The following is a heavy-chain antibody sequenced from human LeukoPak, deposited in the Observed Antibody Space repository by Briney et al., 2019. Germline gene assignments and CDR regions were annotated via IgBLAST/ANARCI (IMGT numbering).Heavy chain of an antibody. CDR3: ARGRSSGWYMYDY. Sequence: GSLRLSCAASGFTFSSYAMSWVRQPPGKGLEWIGEINHSGSTNYNPSLKSRVTISVDTSKNQFSLKLSSVTAADTAVYYCARGRSSGWYMYDYWGQGTLVTVSS. V-gene: IGHV4-34*01. CDR1: GFTFSSYA. J-gene: IGHJ4*02. CDR2: INHSGST. D-gene: IGHD6-19*01.